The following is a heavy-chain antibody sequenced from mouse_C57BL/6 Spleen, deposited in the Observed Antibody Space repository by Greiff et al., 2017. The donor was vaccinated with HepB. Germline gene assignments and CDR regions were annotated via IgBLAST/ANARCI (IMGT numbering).Heavy chain of an antibody. D-gene: IGHD1-1*01. CDR3: ARDGSSSRFAY. Sequence: EVKLVESGGGLVKPGGSLKLSCAASGFTFSDYGMHWVRQAPEKGLEWVAYISSGSSTIYYADTVQGRFTITRDNAKNTLFLQMTSLRSEDTAMYYCARDGSSSRFAYWGQGTLVTVSA. CDR2: ISSGSSTI. V-gene: IGHV5-17*01. J-gene: IGHJ3*01. CDR1: GFTFSDYG.